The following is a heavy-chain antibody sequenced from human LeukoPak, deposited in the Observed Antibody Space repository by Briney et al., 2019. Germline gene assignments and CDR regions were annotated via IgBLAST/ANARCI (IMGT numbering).Heavy chain of an antibody. J-gene: IGHJ4*02. CDR2: ISSSSYI. Sequence: GGSLRLSCAASGFTFSSYSMNWVRQAPGKGLEWVSSISSSSYIYYADSVKGRFTISRDNAKNSLYLQMNSLRAEDTAVYYCARDMVRGVMPHWGQGTLVTVSS. CDR3: ARDMVRGVMPH. CDR1: GFTFSSYS. V-gene: IGHV3-21*01. D-gene: IGHD3-10*01.